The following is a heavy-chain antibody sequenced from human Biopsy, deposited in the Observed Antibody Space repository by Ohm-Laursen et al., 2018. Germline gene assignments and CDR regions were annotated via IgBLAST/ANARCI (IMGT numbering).Heavy chain of an antibody. D-gene: IGHD3-3*01. CDR1: GGSIISYY. CDR3: ARTPRDSFWSGSYKRGLWFDP. J-gene: IGHJ5*02. V-gene: IGHV4-59*01. Sequence: PSQTLSLTCSVSGGSIISYYWTWIRQPPGKGLEWIGHVYNGGITNYNPSLKSRVTISKDTSKNQFSLQVNSVTAADTAVYYCARTPRDSFWSGSYKRGLWFDPWGLGTLVTVSS. CDR2: VYNGGIT.